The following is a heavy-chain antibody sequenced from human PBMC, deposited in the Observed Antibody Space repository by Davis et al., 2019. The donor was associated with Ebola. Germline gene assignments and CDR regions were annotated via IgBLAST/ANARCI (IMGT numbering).Heavy chain of an antibody. CDR1: GFTFGHYA. CDR2: ISLDSGSI. V-gene: IGHV3-9*01. J-gene: IGHJ6*04. CDR3: AKSGLSFGVVKYHYGMDV. Sequence: SLKISCAASGFTFGHYAMHWVRQAPGKGLEWVAVISLDSGSIAYADSVKGRFTISRDNSKKTLYLQMNSLRAEDTAVYYCAKSGLSFGVVKYHYGMDVWGKGTTVTVSS. D-gene: IGHD3-3*01.